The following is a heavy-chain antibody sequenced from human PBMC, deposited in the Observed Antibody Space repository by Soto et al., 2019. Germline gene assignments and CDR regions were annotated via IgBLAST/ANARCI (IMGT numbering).Heavy chain of an antibody. J-gene: IGHJ3*02. CDR3: ARDRDYDFWSGYHSTLDAFDI. V-gene: IGHV3-66*01. Sequence: PGGSLRLSCAASGFTVSSNYMSWVRQAPGKGLEWVSVIYSGGSTYYADSVRGRFTISRDNSKNTLYLQMNSLRAEDTAVYYCARDRDYDFWSGYHSTLDAFDIWGQGTMVTVSS. D-gene: IGHD3-3*01. CDR2: IYSGGST. CDR1: GFTVSSNY.